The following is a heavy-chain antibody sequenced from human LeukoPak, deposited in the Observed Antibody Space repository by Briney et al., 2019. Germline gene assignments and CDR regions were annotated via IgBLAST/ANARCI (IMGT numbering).Heavy chain of an antibody. D-gene: IGHD6-19*01. Sequence: SETLSLTCTVSGGSISGYYWSWIRQRPGKGLEWIGYIYYSGSTNYSPSLKSRVTISVDTSKNQFSLKLSSVTAADTAVYYCASSSGWYSYHFDYWGQGTLVTVSS. CDR2: IYYSGST. J-gene: IGHJ4*02. V-gene: IGHV4-59*08. CDR3: ASSSGWYSYHFDY. CDR1: GGSISGYY.